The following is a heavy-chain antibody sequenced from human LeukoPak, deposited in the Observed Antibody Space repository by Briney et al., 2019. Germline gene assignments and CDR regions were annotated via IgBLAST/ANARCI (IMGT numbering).Heavy chain of an antibody. CDR3: AKGVSTGWYYFDY. D-gene: IGHD6-19*01. CDR2: ISGSGSNT. J-gene: IGHJ4*02. V-gene: IGHV3-23*01. CDR1: GFTFSNAW. Sequence: GGSLRLSCVASGFTFSNAWMNWVRQAPGKGLEWVSSISGSGSNTYYAESVKGRFTISRDNSKNTVNLQMNSLRADDTAVYFCAKGVSTGWYYFDYWGQGILVTVSS.